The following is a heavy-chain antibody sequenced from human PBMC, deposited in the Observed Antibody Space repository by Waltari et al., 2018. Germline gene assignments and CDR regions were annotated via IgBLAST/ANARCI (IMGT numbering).Heavy chain of an antibody. Sequence: QVQLQESGPGLVKPSETLSLTCTVSGGSISSYYWSWIRQPPVKGLEWIGYIYYSGSTNYNPALKSRVTISVDTSKNQFSLKLSSVTAADTAVYYCARGSFLSSYYYGMDVWGQGTTVTVSS. CDR2: IYYSGST. CDR1: GGSISSYY. CDR3: ARGSFLSSYYYGMDV. J-gene: IGHJ6*02. D-gene: IGHD6-13*01. V-gene: IGHV4-59*01.